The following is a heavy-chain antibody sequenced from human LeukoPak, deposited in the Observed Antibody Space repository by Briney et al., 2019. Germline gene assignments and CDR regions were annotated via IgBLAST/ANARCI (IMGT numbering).Heavy chain of an antibody. D-gene: IGHD5-18*01. CDR3: AKDWIQFNRVFDCFDS. V-gene: IGHV3-23*01. J-gene: IGHJ4*02. CDR1: GFPFETNA. Sequence: GGSLRLSCATSGFPFETNAMSWVCQAPGKGLEWVATIGNTETFYADSVTGRFTISRDNSKNTVNLQMNRLRVEDTAIYYCAKDWIQFNRVFDCFDSWGQGTLVTVSS. CDR2: IGNTET.